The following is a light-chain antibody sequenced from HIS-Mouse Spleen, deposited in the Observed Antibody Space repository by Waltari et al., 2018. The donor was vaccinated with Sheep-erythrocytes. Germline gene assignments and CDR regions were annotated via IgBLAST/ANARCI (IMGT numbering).Light chain of an antibody. Sequence: EIVMTQSPTLSVSPGERATLSCRASQSVSSNLAWYQQKPGQAPRLLIYGASTRATGIPARFSGSGSGTEFTLTISSMQSEDFAVYYCQQYNNWPWTFGQGTKVEIK. CDR1: QSVSSN. CDR3: QQYNNWPWT. V-gene: IGKV3-15*01. J-gene: IGKJ1*01. CDR2: GAS.